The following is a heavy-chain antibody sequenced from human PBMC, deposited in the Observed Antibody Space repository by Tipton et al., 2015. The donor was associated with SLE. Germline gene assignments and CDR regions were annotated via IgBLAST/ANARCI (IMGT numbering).Heavy chain of an antibody. CDR2: INHSGST. Sequence: TLSLTCAVYGGSFSGYYWSWIRQPPGKGLEWIGEINHSGSTNYNPSLKSRVTISVDTSKNQFSLKLISVTAADTAVYYCARGGGYNPANFWGQGALVTVSS. J-gene: IGHJ4*02. V-gene: IGHV4-34*01. CDR1: GGSFSGYY. D-gene: IGHD5-24*01. CDR3: ARGGGYNPANF.